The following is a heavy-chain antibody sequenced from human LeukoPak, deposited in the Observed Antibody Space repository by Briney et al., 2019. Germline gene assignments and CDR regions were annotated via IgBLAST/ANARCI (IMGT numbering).Heavy chain of an antibody. CDR3: ARLGPRTGEPDY. CDR1: GYTLTELS. Sequence: ASVKVSCKVSGYTLTELSMHWVRQAPGKGLEWMGGFDPEDGETIYAQKFQGRVTMTEDTSTDTAYMELSSLRSEDTAVYYCARLGPRTGEPDYWGQGTLVTVSS. CDR2: FDPEDGET. D-gene: IGHD1-1*01. V-gene: IGHV1-24*01. J-gene: IGHJ4*02.